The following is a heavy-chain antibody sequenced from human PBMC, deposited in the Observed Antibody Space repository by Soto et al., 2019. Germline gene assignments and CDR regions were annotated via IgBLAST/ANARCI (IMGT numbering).Heavy chain of an antibody. CDR2: ISYDGRAT. V-gene: IGHV3-30-3*01. Sequence: PGGSLRLSCAASGFTFSAYAFHWVRQAPGKGLEWLSVISYDGRATHYAYSVEGRFIISRDSSTKTAYLQMNSLRGDDTAEYVFATDPVAVTGSVIGPWGHGTLVTVSS. CDR1: GFTFSAYA. CDR3: ATDPVAVTGSVIGP. J-gene: IGHJ5*02. D-gene: IGHD2-21*02.